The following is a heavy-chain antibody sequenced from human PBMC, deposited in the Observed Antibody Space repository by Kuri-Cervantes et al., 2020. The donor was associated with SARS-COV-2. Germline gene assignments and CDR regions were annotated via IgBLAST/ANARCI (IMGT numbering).Heavy chain of an antibody. J-gene: IGHJ6*02. CDR2: IYYSGST. V-gene: IGHV4-59*01. D-gene: IGHD3-10*01. Sequence: SETLSLTCTVSGGSISSYYWSWIRQPPGKGLEWIGYIYYSGSTNYNPSLKCRVTISVDTSKNQFSLKLSSVTAADTAVYYCARDGRAYGSGSRERYGMDVWGQGTTVTVSS. CDR1: GGSISSYY. CDR3: ARDGRAYGSGSRERYGMDV.